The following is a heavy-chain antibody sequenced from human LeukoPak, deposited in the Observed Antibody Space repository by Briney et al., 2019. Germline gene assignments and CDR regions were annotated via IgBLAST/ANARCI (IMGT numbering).Heavy chain of an antibody. CDR2: IVHSGNT. CDR3: ARFGSSTWYKGAFDT. V-gene: IGHV4-34*12. J-gene: IGHJ3*02. Sequence: PSETLSLTCAVYGGSFSGYYWSWIRQPPGKGLEWIGEIVHSGNTKYNPSLKSRVTISVDTSKNQFSLNLTSVTAADTAVYYCARFGSSTWYKGAFDTWGQGTMVTVAS. D-gene: IGHD6-13*01. CDR1: GGSFSGYY.